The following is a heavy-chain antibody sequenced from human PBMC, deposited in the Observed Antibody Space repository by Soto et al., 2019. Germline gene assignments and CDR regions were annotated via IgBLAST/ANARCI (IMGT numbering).Heavy chain of an antibody. V-gene: IGHV3-48*01. CDR1: GFSFSNYS. J-gene: IGHJ4*02. CDR3: ARDLDDSSGYYQPPGDY. CDR2: ITSTSGTI. D-gene: IGHD3-22*01. Sequence: GGSLRLSCAASGFSFSNYSMNWVRQAPGKGLEWVSYITSTSGTIYYADSVKGLFTISRDNSKNTLYLQMNSLRAEDTAVYYCARDLDDSSGYYQPPGDYWGQGTLVTVSS.